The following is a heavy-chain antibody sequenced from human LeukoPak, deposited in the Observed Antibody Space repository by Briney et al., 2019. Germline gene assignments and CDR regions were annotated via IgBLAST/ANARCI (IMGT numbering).Heavy chain of an antibody. CDR2: IIPIFGTA. CDR3: AGHDFWSGSWFDP. CDR1: GGTLSSYA. Sequence: SVKVSCKASGGTLSSYAISWARQAPGQGLEWMGGIIPIFGTANYAQKFQGRVTITADESTSTAYMELSRLRSEDTAVYYCAGHDFWSGSWFDPWGQGTLVTVSS. V-gene: IGHV1-69*13. J-gene: IGHJ5*02. D-gene: IGHD3-3*01.